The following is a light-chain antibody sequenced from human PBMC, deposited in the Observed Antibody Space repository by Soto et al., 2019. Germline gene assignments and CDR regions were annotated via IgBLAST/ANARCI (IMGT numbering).Light chain of an antibody. V-gene: IGLV1-51*01. J-gene: IGLJ2*01. Sequence: QSVLTQPPSLSAAPGQTVTISCSGSSSNIEKNFVYWYQQVPGTAPNLLIYDDTQRPSDIPYRFSGSKSGTSATLGITGLQTGDEADYYCGTWDASLSAAIFGGGTKLTVL. CDR2: DDT. CDR3: GTWDASLSAAI. CDR1: SSNIEKNF.